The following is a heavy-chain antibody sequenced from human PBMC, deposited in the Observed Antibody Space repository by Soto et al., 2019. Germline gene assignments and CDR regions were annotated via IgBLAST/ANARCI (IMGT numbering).Heavy chain of an antibody. D-gene: IGHD3-3*01. V-gene: IGHV3-74*01. CDR3: AKEGAIFGVVTDF. CDR1: GFTFSSYW. Sequence: PGGSLRLSCAASGFTFSSYWMHWVRQAPGKGLVWVSRINSDGSSTSYADSVKGRFTISRDNAKNTLYLQLNSLKAEDTAIYYCAKEGAIFGVVTDFWGQGTLVTVSS. CDR2: INSDGSST. J-gene: IGHJ4*02.